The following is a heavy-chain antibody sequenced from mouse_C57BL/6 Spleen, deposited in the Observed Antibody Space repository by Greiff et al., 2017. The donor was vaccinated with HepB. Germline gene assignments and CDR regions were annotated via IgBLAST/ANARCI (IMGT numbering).Heavy chain of an antibody. J-gene: IGHJ2*01. D-gene: IGHD1-1*01. V-gene: IGHV3-6*01. CDR1: GYSITSGYY. Sequence: EVKLVESGPGLVKPSQSLSLTCSVTGYSITSGYYWNWIRQFPGNKLEWMGYISYDGSNNYNPSLKNRISITRDTSKNQFFLKLNSVTTEDTATYYCARDYGSSYEYYFDYWGQGTTLTVSS. CDR3: ARDYGSSYEYYFDY. CDR2: ISYDGSN.